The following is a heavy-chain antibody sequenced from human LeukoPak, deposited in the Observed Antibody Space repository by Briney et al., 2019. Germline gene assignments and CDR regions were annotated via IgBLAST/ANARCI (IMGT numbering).Heavy chain of an antibody. CDR3: AAYYYDSSGFWFDP. D-gene: IGHD3-22*01. CDR1: GGSISSYY. CDR2: IYYSGST. J-gene: IGHJ5*02. V-gene: IGHV4-59*12. Sequence: SETLSLTCTVSGGSISSYYWSWIRQPPGKGLEWIGYIYYSGSTNYNPSLKSRVTISVDRSKNQFSLKLSSVTAADTAVYYCAAYYYDSSGFWFDPWGQGTLVTVSS.